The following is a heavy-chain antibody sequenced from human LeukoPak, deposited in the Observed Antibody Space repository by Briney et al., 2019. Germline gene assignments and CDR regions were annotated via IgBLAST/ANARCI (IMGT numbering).Heavy chain of an antibody. CDR1: GFAFSTYG. CDR3: TRDLRNKGLDP. D-gene: IGHD2/OR15-2a*01. Sequence: GRSLRLSCAASGFAFSTYGMHWVRQVPGKGLMWVSRINGVGTATTYADTVKGRFTISRDNAKKTLYLQMNGLRDEDTAIYYCTRDLRNKGLDPWGQGTLVTVSS. J-gene: IGHJ5*02. V-gene: IGHV3-74*01. CDR2: INGVGTAT.